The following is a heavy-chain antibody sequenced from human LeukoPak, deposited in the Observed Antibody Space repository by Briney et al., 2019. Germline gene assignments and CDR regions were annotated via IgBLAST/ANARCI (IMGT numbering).Heavy chain of an antibody. J-gene: IGHJ6*03. CDR2: IIPIFGTA. V-gene: IGHV1-69*05. CDR1: GGSFSSEA. D-gene: IGHD1-20*01. CDR3: ARYNWNPYYMDV. Sequence: ASVKVSCKAFGGSFSSEAISWVRQAPGQGLEWMGRIIPIFGTANYAQKFQGRVTITTDESTSTAYMELSSLRSEDTAVYYCARYNWNPYYMDVWGKGTTVTVSS.